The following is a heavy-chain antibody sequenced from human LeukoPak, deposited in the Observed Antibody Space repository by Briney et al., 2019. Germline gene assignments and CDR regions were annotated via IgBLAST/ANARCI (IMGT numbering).Heavy chain of an antibody. CDR2: IYYSGST. CDR3: ARRQYSTSPFDP. D-gene: IGHD6-6*01. CDR1: GGSISSSYY. J-gene: IGHJ5*02. V-gene: IGHV4-39*01. Sequence: SETLSLTCTVSGGSISSSYYWGWIRPPPGKGLEWIGSIYYSGSTYYNPSLQSRVTISIDTSKNQFSLKLSSVTAADTAVYYCARRQYSTSPFDPWGQGTLVTVSS.